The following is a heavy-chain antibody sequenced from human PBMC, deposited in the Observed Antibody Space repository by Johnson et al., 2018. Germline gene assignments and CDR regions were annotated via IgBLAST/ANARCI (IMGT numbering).Heavy chain of an antibody. Sequence: QVQLVQSGGGVVQPGRSLRLSCAASGFTFSVYGMHWVRQAPGKGLERVALISYDGSNAYYADSVKGRFTVSRENSKNPLYLQMKSLRAEDTAVDYCAEGSSSWSYHYYMDVWGKGTTVTVSS. CDR1: GFTFSVYG. CDR3: AEGSSSWSYHYYMDV. J-gene: IGHJ6*03. D-gene: IGHD6-13*01. CDR2: ISYDGSNA. V-gene: IGHV3-30*18.